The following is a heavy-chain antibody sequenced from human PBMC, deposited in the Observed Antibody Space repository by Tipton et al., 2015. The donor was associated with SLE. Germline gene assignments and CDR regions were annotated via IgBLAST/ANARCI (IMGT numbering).Heavy chain of an antibody. CDR3: ARVANYYGSGSYNNWFDP. V-gene: IGHV4-34*01. CDR1: GGSFSGYY. J-gene: IGHJ5*02. D-gene: IGHD3-10*01. CDR2: INHSGST. Sequence: TLSLTCAVYGGSFSGYYWSWIRQPPGKGLEWIGEINHSGSTNYNPSLKSRVTISVDTSKNQFSLKLSSVTAADTAVYYCARVANYYGSGSYNNWFDPWGRVTLVTVSS.